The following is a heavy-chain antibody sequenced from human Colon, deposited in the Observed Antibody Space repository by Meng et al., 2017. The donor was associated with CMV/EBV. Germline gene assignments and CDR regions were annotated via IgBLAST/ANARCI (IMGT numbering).Heavy chain of an antibody. J-gene: IGHJ4*02. V-gene: IGHV3-23*01. CDR1: GFSFSSYA. Sequence: SCAASGFSFSSYAMAWVRQAPGKGLEWVSAISGNDGTTYYADSVKGRFTLFRDNSKKSLYLQMNSLRAEDTAVYYCAKENTYFYGSGTTTDYWGQGTLVTVSS. CDR3: AKENTYFYGSGTTTDY. D-gene: IGHD3-10*01. CDR2: ISGNDGTT.